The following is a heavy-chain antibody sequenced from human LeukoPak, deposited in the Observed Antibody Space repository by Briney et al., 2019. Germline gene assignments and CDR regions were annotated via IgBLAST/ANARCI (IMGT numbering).Heavy chain of an antibody. CDR3: ARGRRRGYGLL. CDR1: GGSFSGYY. J-gene: IGHJ4*02. D-gene: IGHD5-12*01. CDR2: INHSGST. V-gene: IGHV4-34*01. Sequence: SETLSLTCAVYGGSFSGYYWSWIRQPPGKGLEWIGEINHSGSTNYNPSLKSRVTISVDTSKNQSSLKLSSVTAADTAVYYCARGRRRGYGLLWGQGTLVTVSS.